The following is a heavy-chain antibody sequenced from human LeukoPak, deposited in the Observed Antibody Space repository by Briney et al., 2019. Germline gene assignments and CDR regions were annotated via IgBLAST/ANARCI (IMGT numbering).Heavy chain of an antibody. Sequence: GGSLRLSCAASGFTFSSYAMSWVRQAPGKGLEWVSAISGSGGSTYYADSVKGRFTISRDNSKNTLYLQMNSLRAEDTAVYYCAKDLEGVWYSSGRLFDYWGQGTLVTVSS. CDR1: GFTFSSYA. CDR2: ISGSGGST. J-gene: IGHJ4*02. V-gene: IGHV3-23*01. D-gene: IGHD6-19*01. CDR3: AKDLEGVWYSSGRLFDY.